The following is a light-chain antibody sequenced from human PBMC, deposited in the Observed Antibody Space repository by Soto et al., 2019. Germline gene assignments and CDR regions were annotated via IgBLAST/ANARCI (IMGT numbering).Light chain of an antibody. J-gene: IGKJ1*01. V-gene: IGKV1-8*01. CDR1: QDISSY. Sequence: AIRMTQSPSSLSASTGDRVTISCRASQDISSYLAWYQQKPGKAPKLLIYSASILQSGVLSRFGGSRSGTDFILTINYLQSEDFASYLYKKYCTYPSAFGQGTKVDIK. CDR3: KKYCTYPSA. CDR2: SAS.